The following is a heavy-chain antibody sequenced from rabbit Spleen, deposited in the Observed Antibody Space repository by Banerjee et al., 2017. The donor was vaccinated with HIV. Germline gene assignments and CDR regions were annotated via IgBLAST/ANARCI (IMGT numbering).Heavy chain of an antibody. CDR2: INAVTGKA. CDR3: ARSSATMTMMITGYYFNL. D-gene: IGHD2-1*01. Sequence: QEQLVESGGGLVKPEGSLKLSCTASGFSFSNKAVMCWVRQAPGKGLEWIACINAVTGKAVYASWAKGRFTIPKTSSTTVTLQMTSLTAADTATYFCARSSATMTMMITGYYFNLWGQGTLVTVS. CDR1: GFSFSNKAV. J-gene: IGHJ4*01. V-gene: IGHV1S45*01.